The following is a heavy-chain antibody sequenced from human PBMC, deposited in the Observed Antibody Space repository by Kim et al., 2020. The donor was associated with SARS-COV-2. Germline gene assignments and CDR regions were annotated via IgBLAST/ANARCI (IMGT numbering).Heavy chain of an antibody. Sequence: GGSLRLSCTASGFTFGDYAMSWFRQAPGKGLEWVGFIRSKAYGGTTEYAASVKSRFTISRDDSKSIAYLQMNSLKTEDTAVYYCTRDAPLIVVVVAAKDYWGQGTLVTVSS. J-gene: IGHJ4*02. CDR1: GFTFGDYA. D-gene: IGHD2-15*01. V-gene: IGHV3-49*03. CDR2: IRSKAYGGTT. CDR3: TRDAPLIVVVVAAKDY.